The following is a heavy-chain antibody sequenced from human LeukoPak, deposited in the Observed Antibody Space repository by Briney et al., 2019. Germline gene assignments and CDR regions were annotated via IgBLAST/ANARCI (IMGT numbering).Heavy chain of an antibody. D-gene: IGHD3-22*01. J-gene: IGHJ4*02. V-gene: IGHV5-51*01. CDR3: ATGYYSNYFDY. Sequence: GGSLRLSCAASGFTFSNAWMSWVRQMPGKGLEWMGIIYPGDSDTRYSPSFQGQVTISADKSISTAYLQWSSLKASDTAMYYCATGYYSNYFDYWGQGTLVTVSS. CDR2: IYPGDSDT. CDR1: GFTFSNAW.